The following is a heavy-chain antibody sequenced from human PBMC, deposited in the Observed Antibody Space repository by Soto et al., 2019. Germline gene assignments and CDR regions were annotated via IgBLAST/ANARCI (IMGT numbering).Heavy chain of an antibody. D-gene: IGHD2-21*02. J-gene: IGHJ6*02. CDR1: GGSISSYY. Sequence: SETLSLTCTVSGGSISSYYWSWIRQPPGNGLEWIGYIYYSGSTNYNPSFKSRVTISVDTSKNQFSLKLNSVTAADTAVYYCARDLWGYCGTDCYPLDVWGQGTTVTVSS. V-gene: IGHV4-59*01. CDR2: IYYSGST. CDR3: ARDLWGYCGTDCYPLDV.